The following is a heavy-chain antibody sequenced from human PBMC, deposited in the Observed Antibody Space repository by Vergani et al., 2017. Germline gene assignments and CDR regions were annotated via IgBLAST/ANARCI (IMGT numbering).Heavy chain of an antibody. D-gene: IGHD6-19*01. V-gene: IGHV4-39*01. CDR3: ARPNDSGGSGLDY. Sequence: QLQLQESGPGLVKPSETMSLTCTVSGGSISSSSYYWGWIRQPPGKGLEWIGSIYYSGSTYYNPSLKSRVTISVDTSKNQFSLKLSSVTAADTAVYYCARPNDSGGSGLDYWGQGTLVTVSS. J-gene: IGHJ4*02. CDR1: GGSISSSSYY. CDR2: IYYSGST.